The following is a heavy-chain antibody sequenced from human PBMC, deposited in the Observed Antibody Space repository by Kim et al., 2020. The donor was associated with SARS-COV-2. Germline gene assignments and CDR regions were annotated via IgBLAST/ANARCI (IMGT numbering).Heavy chain of an antibody. CDR2: ISDSGGRT. J-gene: IGHJ4*02. CDR1: GFTFSRYA. CDR3: EGADY. V-gene: IGHV3-23*01. Sequence: GGSLRLSCAASGFTFSRYAMSWARQAPGKGLEWVSTISDSGGRTYYADSVKGRFTISRDNSKNTLFLHMNSLRAEDTAVYYCEGADYWSQGSQGTVAS.